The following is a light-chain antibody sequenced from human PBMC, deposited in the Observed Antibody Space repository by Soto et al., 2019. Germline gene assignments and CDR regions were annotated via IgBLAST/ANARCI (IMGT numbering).Light chain of an antibody. CDR1: SSNIGVGYD. J-gene: IGLJ3*02. Sequence: QSVLTQPPSVSGAQGQRVTISCTGSSSNIGVGYDVHRYQQLPGTAPKLLIYGNSNRPSGVPDRFSGSKSGTSASLAITGLQAEDEADYYCQSYDSSLSGWVFGGGTKLTVL. CDR3: QSYDSSLSGWV. V-gene: IGLV1-40*01. CDR2: GNS.